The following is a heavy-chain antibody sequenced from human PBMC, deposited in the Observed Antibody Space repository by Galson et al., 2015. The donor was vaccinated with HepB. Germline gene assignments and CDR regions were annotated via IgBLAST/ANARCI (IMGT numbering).Heavy chain of an antibody. V-gene: IGHV1-18*01. CDR1: GYTFSNYG. Sequence: SVKVSCKASGYTFSNYGIIWVRQAPGRGLEWVGSISPYTYNTNYAQDLQGRVTVTTDTSTSTAYMELRGLRSDDTALYYCARMVRFRNQLLPSYYYYYYMDVWGKGTTVTVSS. CDR3: ARMVRFRNQLLPSYYYYYYMDV. CDR2: ISPYTYNT. D-gene: IGHD1-14*01. J-gene: IGHJ6*03.